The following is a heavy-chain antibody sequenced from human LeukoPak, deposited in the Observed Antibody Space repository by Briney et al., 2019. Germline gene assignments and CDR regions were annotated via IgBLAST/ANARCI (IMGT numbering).Heavy chain of an antibody. CDR1: GYTFTTYD. Sequence: ASVKVSCKASGYTFTTYDINWVGHATGQGLEWMVWMNPNSGNTGYAQKFQGRVTMARNTSISTAYMELSSLRSEDTAVYYCARGRGSGHKENWFDPWGQGTLVTVSS. CDR2: MNPNSGNT. D-gene: IGHD6-19*01. CDR3: ARGRGSGHKENWFDP. V-gene: IGHV1-8*01. J-gene: IGHJ5*02.